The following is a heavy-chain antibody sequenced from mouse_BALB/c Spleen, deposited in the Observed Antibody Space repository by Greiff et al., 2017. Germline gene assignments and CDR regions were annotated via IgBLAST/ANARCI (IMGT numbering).Heavy chain of an antibody. CDR1: GYTFSSYW. CDR3: ARRISLYDYDFYWYFDV. J-gene: IGHJ1*01. D-gene: IGHD2-4*01. V-gene: IGHV1-9*01. Sequence: VQLQQSGAELMKPGASVKISCKATGYTFSSYWIEWVKQRPGHGLEWIGEILPGSGSTNYNEKFKGKATFTADTSSNTAYMQLSSLTSEDSAVYYCARRISLYDYDFYWYFDVWGAGTTVTVSS. CDR2: ILPGSGST.